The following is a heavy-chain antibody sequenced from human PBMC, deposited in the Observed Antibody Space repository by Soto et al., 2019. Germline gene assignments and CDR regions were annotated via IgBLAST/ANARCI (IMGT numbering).Heavy chain of an antibody. CDR2: IKSKTDGGTT. Sequence: GGSLRLSCAASGFTFSNAWMNWVRQAPGKGLEWVGRIKSKTDGGTTDYAAPVKGRFTISRDDSKNTLYLQMNSLKTEDTAVYYCTTGVAVARSSWFDPWGQGTLVTVSS. D-gene: IGHD6-19*01. V-gene: IGHV3-15*07. J-gene: IGHJ5*02. CDR3: TTGVAVARSSWFDP. CDR1: GFTFSNAW.